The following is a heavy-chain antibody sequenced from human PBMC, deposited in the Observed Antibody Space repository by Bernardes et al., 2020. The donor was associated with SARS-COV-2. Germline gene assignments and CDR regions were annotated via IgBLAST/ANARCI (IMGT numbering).Heavy chain of an antibody. CDR1: GGSFRGSY. J-gene: IGHJ4*02. D-gene: IGHD2-2*01. CDR3: ASLLSYHCSSTSCWGIDY. V-gene: IGHV4-34*01. CDR2: INHSGST. Sequence: SETLSLTCAVYGGSFRGSYWSWIRQPPGQGLEWIGEINHSGSTNYNPSLKSRVTISVDTSKNQFSLKLSSVTAADTAVYYCASLLSYHCSSTSCWGIDYWGQGTLVTVSS.